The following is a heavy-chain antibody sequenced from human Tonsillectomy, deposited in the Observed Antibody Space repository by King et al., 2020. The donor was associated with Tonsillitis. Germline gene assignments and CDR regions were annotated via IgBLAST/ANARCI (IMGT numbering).Heavy chain of an antibody. CDR3: ASATGPSRFGDLFYGHYGMDV. Sequence: LQLQESGPGLVKPSQTLSLTCAVSGGSISSGGHSWSWIRRPPGKGLEWIGYLSYTGNTFYNPSLKSRVAISIDTSKKQFSLKLSSVTAADTAVYYCASATGPSRFGDLFYGHYGMDVWGQGTTVTVSS. CDR1: GGSISSGGHS. V-gene: IGHV4-30-4*07. J-gene: IGHJ6*02. D-gene: IGHD3-10*01. CDR2: LSYTGNT.